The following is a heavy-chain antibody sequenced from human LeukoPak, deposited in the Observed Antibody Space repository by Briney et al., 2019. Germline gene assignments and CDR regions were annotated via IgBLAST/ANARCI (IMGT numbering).Heavy chain of an antibody. J-gene: IGHJ4*02. CDR2: IYYSVTT. V-gene: IGHV4-39*07. D-gene: IGHD4-23*01. Sequence: SETLSLTYTVAGDSISSSSYYWGWLRQPPGKGLEWIGSIYYSVTTYYNPSLKSRVTISVDTSKNQFSLKLSSVTAADTAVYYCARDRLRWPKIDYWGQGTLVTVSS. CDR3: ARDRLRWPKIDY. CDR1: GDSISSSSYY.